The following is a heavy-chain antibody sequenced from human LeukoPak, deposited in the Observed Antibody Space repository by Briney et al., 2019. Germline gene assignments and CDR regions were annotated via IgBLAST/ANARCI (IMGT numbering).Heavy chain of an antibody. CDR1: GGTFSSHS. D-gene: IGHD2-2*01. CDR2: ITPNLAIT. V-gene: IGHV1-69*04. J-gene: IGHJ4*02. Sequence: SVKVSCKASGGTFSSHSISWVRQAPGQGPEWLGRITPNLAITDYAQKFRGRVTLTADKSTSTVYMELGSLTSEDTAAYYCARDSALRCSSTSCYFDYWGQGTLVTVSS. CDR3: ARDSALRCSSTSCYFDY.